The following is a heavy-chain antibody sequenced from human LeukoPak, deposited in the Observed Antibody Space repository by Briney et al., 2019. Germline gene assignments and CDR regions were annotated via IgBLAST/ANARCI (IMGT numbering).Heavy chain of an antibody. J-gene: IGHJ4*02. V-gene: IGHV1-69*04. CDR3: AREKVVVVTAAIFDY. D-gene: IGHD2-21*02. Sequence: ASVKVSCKASGGTFSSYAISWVRQAPGQGLEWMGRIIPILGIANYAQKFQGRVTITADKSTSTAYMELSSLRSEDTAVYYCAREKVVVVTAAIFDYWGQGTLDTVSS. CDR2: IIPILGIA. CDR1: GGTFSSYA.